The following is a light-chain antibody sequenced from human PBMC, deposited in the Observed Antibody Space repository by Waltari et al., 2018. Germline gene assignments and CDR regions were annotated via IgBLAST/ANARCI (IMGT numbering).Light chain of an antibody. CDR3: QQYGSSPCT. CDR2: GAS. V-gene: IGKV3-20*01. Sequence: EIVLTQSPGTLSLSPGERATLSCRASQSISSYLAWYQQKPGQAPRPLIHGASTRATGIPDRFSGSGSGTDFTLTISRLDPEDFAVYYCQQYGSSPCTFGQGTKVEIK. J-gene: IGKJ1*01. CDR1: QSISSY.